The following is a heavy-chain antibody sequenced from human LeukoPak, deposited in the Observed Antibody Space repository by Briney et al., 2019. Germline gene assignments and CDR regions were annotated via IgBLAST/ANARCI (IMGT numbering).Heavy chain of an antibody. CDR3: ARRYYYDSSGYWYYFDY. D-gene: IGHD3-22*01. J-gene: IGHJ4*02. Sequence: SETLSLTCSVSGDPITTTTYYWDWIRQPPGKGLEWIGSIYYSGSTYYNPPLKSRVTISVDTSKNQFSPKLSSVTAADTAVYYCARRYYYDSSGYWYYFDYWGQGTLVTVSS. CDR1: GDPITTTTYY. V-gene: IGHV4-39*01. CDR2: IYYSGST.